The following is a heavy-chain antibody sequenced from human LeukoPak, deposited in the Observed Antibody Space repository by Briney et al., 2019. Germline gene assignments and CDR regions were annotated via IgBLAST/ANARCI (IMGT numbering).Heavy chain of an antibody. J-gene: IGHJ4*02. D-gene: IGHD1-26*01. V-gene: IGHV3-23*01. CDR3: ARPLYSGSYYSQLFDY. CDR1: GFTFSSYA. CDR2: ISGSGGST. Sequence: PGGSLRLSCAASGFTFSSYAMSWVRQAPGKGLEWVSAISGSGGSTYYADSVEGRFTISRDNSKNTLYLQMNSLRAEDTAVYYCARPLYSGSYYSQLFDYWGQGTLDTVSS.